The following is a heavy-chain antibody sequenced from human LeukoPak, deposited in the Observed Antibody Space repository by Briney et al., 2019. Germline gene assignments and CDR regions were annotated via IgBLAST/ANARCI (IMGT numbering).Heavy chain of an antibody. CDR2: ISSSGSTI. D-gene: IGHD4-17*01. Sequence: GGSLRLYCAASGFTFSDYYMSWIRQAPGKGLEWVSYISSSGSTIYYADSVKGRFTISRDNAKNSLYLQMNSLRAEDTAVYYCARDVDDYGDYVGVDYWGQGTLVTVSS. V-gene: IGHV3-11*04. CDR1: GFTFSDYY. CDR3: ARDVDDYGDYVGVDY. J-gene: IGHJ4*02.